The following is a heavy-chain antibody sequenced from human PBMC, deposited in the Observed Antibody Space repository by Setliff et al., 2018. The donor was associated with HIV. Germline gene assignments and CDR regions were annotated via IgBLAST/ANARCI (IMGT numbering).Heavy chain of an antibody. V-gene: IGHV7-4-1*02. Sequence: ASVKVSCKASGYSFTGHYLHWVRQAPGQGLEWMGWINTNTGNPTYAQGFTGRFVFSLDTSVSTAFLQISSLKAEDTAVYYCAAMVVNYYYMDVWGKGTTVTVSS. CDR1: GYSFTGHY. D-gene: IGHD3-22*01. CDR2: INTNTGNP. CDR3: AAMVVNYYYMDV. J-gene: IGHJ6*03.